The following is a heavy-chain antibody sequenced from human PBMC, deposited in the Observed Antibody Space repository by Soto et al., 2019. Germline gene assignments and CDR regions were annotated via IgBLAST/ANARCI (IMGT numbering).Heavy chain of an antibody. CDR2: INPSGGST. J-gene: IGHJ6*02. V-gene: IGHV1-46*01. CDR1: GYTFTSYY. D-gene: IGHD3-10*01. Sequence: QVQLVQSGAEVKKPGASVKVSCKASGYTFTSYYMHWVRQAPGQGLEWMGIINPSGGSTSYAQKFQGRVTMTRDTSTSTVYMELSSLRSEDTAVYYCVKDRGSGSAGMDVWGQGTTVTVSS. CDR3: VKDRGSGSAGMDV.